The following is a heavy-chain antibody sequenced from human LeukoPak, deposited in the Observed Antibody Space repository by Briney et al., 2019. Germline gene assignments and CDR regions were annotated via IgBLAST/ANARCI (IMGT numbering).Heavy chain of an antibody. CDR1: GGTFSSYA. D-gene: IGHD5-12*01. J-gene: IGHJ4*02. Sequence: GASVKVSCKASGGTFSSYAISWVRQAPGQGLEWMGGIIPIFGTANYAQKFQGRVTITADETTSTAYMELSSLRSEDTAVYYCARGGYSGYDSPFDYWGQGTLVTVSS. CDR3: ARGGYSGYDSPFDY. V-gene: IGHV1-69*01. CDR2: IIPIFGTA.